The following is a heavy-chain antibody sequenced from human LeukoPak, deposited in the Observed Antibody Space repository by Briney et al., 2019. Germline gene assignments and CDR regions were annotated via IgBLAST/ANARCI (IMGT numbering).Heavy chain of an antibody. CDR3: AEGTGSYWTHFDS. Sequence: PGGSLRLSRVATRFRPDDYAMHWVRHAPGKGLEWVSGISWNRGSLDYAESVKGRSTISRDNAKNTLYLQMKSLGPRDTAFYYCAEGTGSYWTHFDSWGQGTLVTVSS. J-gene: IGHJ4*02. D-gene: IGHD1-26*01. V-gene: IGHV3-9*02. CDR2: ISWNRGSL. CDR1: RFRPDDYA.